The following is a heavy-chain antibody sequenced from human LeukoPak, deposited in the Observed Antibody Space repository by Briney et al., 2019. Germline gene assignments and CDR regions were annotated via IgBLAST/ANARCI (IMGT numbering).Heavy chain of an antibody. V-gene: IGHV1-46*01. CDR3: ARDVPVGRGSPALDY. CDR1: EYTFTSYY. CDR2: INPSGGST. J-gene: IGHJ4*02. D-gene: IGHD1-26*01. Sequence: ASVKVSCKASEYTFTSYYMHWVRQAPGQGLEWMGIINPSGGSTSYAQKFQGRVTMTRDTSTSTVYMELSSLRSEDTAVYYCARDVPVGRGSPALDYWGQGTLVTVSS.